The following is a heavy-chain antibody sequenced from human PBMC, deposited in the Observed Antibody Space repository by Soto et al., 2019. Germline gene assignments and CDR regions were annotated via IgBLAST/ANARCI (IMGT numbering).Heavy chain of an antibody. V-gene: IGHV4-59*08. D-gene: IGHD3-22*01. CDR1: GGSISSYY. Sequence: SETLSLTCTVSGGSISSYYWSWIRQPPGKGLEWIGYIYYSGSTNYNPSLKSRVTIPVDTSKNQFSLKLSSVTAADTAVYYCARRSYYDSSGYYYDYWGQGTLVTVSS. CDR3: ARRSYYDSSGYYYDY. CDR2: IYYSGST. J-gene: IGHJ4*02.